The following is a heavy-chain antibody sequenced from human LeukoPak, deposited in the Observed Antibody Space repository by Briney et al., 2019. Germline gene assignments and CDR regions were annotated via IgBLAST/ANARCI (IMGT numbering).Heavy chain of an antibody. V-gene: IGHV3-7*01. J-gene: IGHJ4*02. CDR1: GFTFSSYW. Sequence: GGSLRLSCAASGFTFSSYWMSWVRQAPGKGLEWVANIKQDGSEKYYVDSVKGRFTISRDNAKNSLYLQMNSLRAEDTAVYYCAREGYYYDSSGYLSGWGQGTLVTVSS. CDR3: AREGYYYDSSGYLSG. CDR2: IKQDGSEK. D-gene: IGHD3-22*01.